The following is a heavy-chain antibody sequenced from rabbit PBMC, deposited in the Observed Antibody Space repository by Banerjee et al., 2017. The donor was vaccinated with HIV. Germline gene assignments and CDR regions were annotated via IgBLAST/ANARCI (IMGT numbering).Heavy chain of an antibody. CDR3: ARGYSGDLTYFNL. J-gene: IGHJ4*01. Sequence: QQQVEESGGGLVQPEGSLTLTCKVSGIDFSSCQYMCWVRQAPGKGLEWIGCIAVGSGSTYYASWVNGRFTISRSTSLNTVDLRMTSLTDADTATYFCARGYSGDLTYFNLWGQGTLVTV. CDR2: IAVGSGST. V-gene: IGHV1S43*01. D-gene: IGHD7-1*01. CDR1: GIDFSSCQY.